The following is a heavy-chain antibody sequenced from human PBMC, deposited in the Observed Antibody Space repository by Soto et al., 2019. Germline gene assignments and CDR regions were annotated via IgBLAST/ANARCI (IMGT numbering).Heavy chain of an antibody. J-gene: IGHJ4*02. CDR3: ARGSDDSSGYYYMGGDY. D-gene: IGHD3-22*01. V-gene: IGHV1-69*13. CDR2: IIPIFGTA. Sequence: SVKVSCKASGGTFSSYAISWVRQAPGQGLEWMGGIIPIFGTANYAQKFQGRVTITADESTSTAYMELSSLRSEDTAVYYCARGSDDSSGYYYMGGDYWGQGTLVTVSS. CDR1: GGTFSSYA.